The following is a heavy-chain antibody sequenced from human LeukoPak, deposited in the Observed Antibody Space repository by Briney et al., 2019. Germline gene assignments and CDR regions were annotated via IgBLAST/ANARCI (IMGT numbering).Heavy chain of an antibody. Sequence: GGSLRLSCAASGFTFSSYWMSWVRQAPGKGLEWVANIKQDGSEKYYVDSVKGRFTISRDNAKNSLYLQMNSLRAEDTAVYYCATVFPQEQFRVGPPDYWGQGTLVTVSS. D-gene: IGHD1-26*01. V-gene: IGHV3-7*01. CDR2: IKQDGSEK. CDR1: GFTFSSYW. CDR3: ATVFPQEQFRVGPPDY. J-gene: IGHJ4*02.